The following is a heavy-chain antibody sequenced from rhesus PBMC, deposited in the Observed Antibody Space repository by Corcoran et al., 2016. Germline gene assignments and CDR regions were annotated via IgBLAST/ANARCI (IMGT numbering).Heavy chain of an antibody. CDR3: ARESSSGHYFDY. V-gene: IGHV4S7*01. CDR1: GGSISGGYG. CDR2: IFGSIGST. Sequence: QLQLQESGPGLVKPSETLSLTCAVSGGSISGGYGWSWIRQPPGKGLEWIGHIFGSIGSTYYNPSIKSRVTSSTDTSKNKFSLQLRSVTAADTAVYYCARESSSGHYFDYWGQGVLVTVSS. J-gene: IGHJ4*01. D-gene: IGHD6-31*01.